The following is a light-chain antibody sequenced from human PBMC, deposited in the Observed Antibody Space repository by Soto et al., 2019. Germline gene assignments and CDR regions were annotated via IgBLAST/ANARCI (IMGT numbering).Light chain of an antibody. Sequence: EIVLTQSPGTLSLSPGEIATLSCRASQSVSSSYLAWYQQKPGQAPRLLVYGASSRATGIPDRFSGSGSGTDLTLTISRVEPEDFAVYYCQHYGSSPFTFGPGTRVDIK. CDR3: QHYGSSPFT. V-gene: IGKV3-20*01. J-gene: IGKJ3*01. CDR1: QSVSSSY. CDR2: GAS.